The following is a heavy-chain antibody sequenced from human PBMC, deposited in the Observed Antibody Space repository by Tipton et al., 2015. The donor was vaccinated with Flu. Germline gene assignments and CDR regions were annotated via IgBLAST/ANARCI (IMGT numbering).Heavy chain of an antibody. Sequence: GSLRLSCATSAFTFSNYWMTWVRQAPGKGLEWVANIKQDGSEKYYVDSVKGRFTISRDNAKNSLYLQMNSLRAEDTAVYYCARQLGGGDCYWGQGTLVTVSS. CDR1: AFTFSNYW. CDR3: ARQLGGGDCY. D-gene: IGHD2-21*01. V-gene: IGHV3-7*03. J-gene: IGHJ4*02. CDR2: IKQDGSEK.